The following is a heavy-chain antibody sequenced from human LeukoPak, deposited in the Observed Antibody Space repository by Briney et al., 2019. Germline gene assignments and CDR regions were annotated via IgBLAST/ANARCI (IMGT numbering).Heavy chain of an antibody. CDR3: ARGRYRGYDYWFDP. CDR2: IYYSGST. J-gene: IGHJ5*02. Sequence: SETLSLTCTVSGGSISSYYWSWIRQPPGKGLEWIGYIYYSGSTNYNPSLKSRVTISVDTSKNQFSLKLSSVTAADTAVYYCARGRYRGYDYWFDPWGQGTLVTVSS. V-gene: IGHV4-59*08. D-gene: IGHD5-12*01. CDR1: GGSISSYY.